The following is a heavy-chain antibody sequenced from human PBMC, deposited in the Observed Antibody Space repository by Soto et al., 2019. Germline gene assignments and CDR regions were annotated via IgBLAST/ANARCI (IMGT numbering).Heavy chain of an antibody. J-gene: IGHJ5*02. Sequence: GASVKVSCKASGYTFTSYAMHWVRQAPGQRLEWMGWINAGNGNTKYSQKFQGRVTITRDTSASTAYMELSSLRSEDTAVYYCARALRPYIVVVPAARTFDPWGQGTLVTVSS. CDR3: ARALRPYIVVVPAARTFDP. V-gene: IGHV1-3*01. CDR1: GYTFTSYA. D-gene: IGHD2-2*01. CDR2: INAGNGNT.